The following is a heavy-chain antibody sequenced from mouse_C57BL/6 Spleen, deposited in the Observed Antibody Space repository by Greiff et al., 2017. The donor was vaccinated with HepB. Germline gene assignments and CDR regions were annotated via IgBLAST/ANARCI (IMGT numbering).Heavy chain of an antibody. CDR3: ARGSGSNYASYYAMDY. Sequence: VKLQESGPELVKPGASVKISCKASGYAFSSSWMNWVKQRPGKGLEWIGRIYPGDGDTNYNGKFKGKATLTADKSSSTAYMQLSSLTSEDSAVYFCARGSGSNYASYYAMDYWGQGTSVTVSS. D-gene: IGHD2-5*01. CDR2: IYPGDGDT. CDR1: GYAFSSSW. J-gene: IGHJ4*01. V-gene: IGHV1-82*01.